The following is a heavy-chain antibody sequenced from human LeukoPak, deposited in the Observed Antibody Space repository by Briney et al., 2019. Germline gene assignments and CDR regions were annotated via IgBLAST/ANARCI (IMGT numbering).Heavy chain of an antibody. J-gene: IGHJ4*02. CDR3: AKAMPCTSTICYRFDY. V-gene: IGHV3-23*01. CDR1: GFTFSSYA. CDR2: ISNSGDST. D-gene: IGHD2-2*01. Sequence: GGSLRLSCATSGFTFSSYAMSWVRQAPGKGLEWVSAISNSGDSTNYADSVKGRFTISRDISKNTLYLQMSTLRAEDTALYYCAKAMPCTSTICYRFDYWGRGTLVTVSS.